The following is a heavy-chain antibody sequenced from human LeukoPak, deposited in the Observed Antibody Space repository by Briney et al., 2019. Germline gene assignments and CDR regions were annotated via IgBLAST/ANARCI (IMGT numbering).Heavy chain of an antibody. CDR3: VTEFYSNGYNF. D-gene: IGHD5-24*01. V-gene: IGHV3-15*01. Sequence: KPGGSLRLSCAASGFTFSGAWMSWVRQTPGKGLEWAGHIKSRTDGGTADYAAPVKGRFTISRDDSKNTVYLQMNSLKTEDSAVYYCVTEFYSNGYNFWGRGTLVTVSS. CDR1: GFTFSGAW. J-gene: IGHJ4*02. CDR2: IKSRTDGGTA.